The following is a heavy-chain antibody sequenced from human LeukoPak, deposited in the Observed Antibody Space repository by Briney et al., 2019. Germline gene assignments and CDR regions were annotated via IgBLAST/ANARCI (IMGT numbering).Heavy chain of an antibody. D-gene: IGHD6-13*01. Sequence: ASVKVSCKASGYTFTSYGISWVRQAPGQGLEWMGWISAYNGNTNYAQKLQGRVTMTTETSTSTAYRELRSLRSDDTAVYYCARDGDGSSWYYYYYGMDVWGQGTTVTVSS. CDR3: ARDGDGSSWYYYYYGMDV. V-gene: IGHV1-18*04. CDR2: ISAYNGNT. J-gene: IGHJ6*02. CDR1: GYTFTSYG.